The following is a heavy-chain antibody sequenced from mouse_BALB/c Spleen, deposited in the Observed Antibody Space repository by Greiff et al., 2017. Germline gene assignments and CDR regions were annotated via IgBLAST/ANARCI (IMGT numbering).Heavy chain of an antibody. CDR2: ISSGGST. V-gene: IGHV5-6-5*01. CDR3: ARGGYYAMDY. Sequence: EVKLMESGGGLVKPGGSLKLSCAASGFTFSSYAMSWVRQTPEKRLEWVASISSGGSTYYPDSVKGRFTISRDNARNILYLQMSSLRSEDTAMYYCARGGYYAMDYWGQGTSVTVSS. J-gene: IGHJ4*01. CDR1: GFTFSSYA.